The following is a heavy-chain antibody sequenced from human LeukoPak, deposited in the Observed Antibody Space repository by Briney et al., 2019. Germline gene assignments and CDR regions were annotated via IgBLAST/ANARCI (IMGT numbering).Heavy chain of an antibody. J-gene: IGHJ4*02. D-gene: IGHD2-2*01. CDR1: GFTFEDHV. V-gene: IGHV3-9*01. CDR2: ISWSGDRM. CDR3: AKDLGGSATTV. Sequence: GGSLRLSCAASGFTFEDHVMHWDRRAPGKGLEWVSSISWSGDRMGYADAVKGRFTISRDNAKNSLFLQMNSLRVEDTALYYCAKDLGGSATTVWGQGTLVTVSS.